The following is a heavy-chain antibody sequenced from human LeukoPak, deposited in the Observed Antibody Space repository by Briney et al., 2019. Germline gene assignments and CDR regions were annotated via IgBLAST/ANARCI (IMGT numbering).Heavy chain of an antibody. CDR3: ARESRWSYFDY. D-gene: IGHD4-23*01. CDR1: GFTFGDYA. V-gene: IGHV3-30*01. Sequence: GGSLRLSCTASGFTFGDYAMSWFRQAPGKGLEWVAVISYDGSNKYYADSVKGRFTISRDNSKNTLYLQMNSLRAEDTAVYYCARESRWSYFDYWGQGTLVTVSS. CDR2: ISYDGSNK. J-gene: IGHJ4*02.